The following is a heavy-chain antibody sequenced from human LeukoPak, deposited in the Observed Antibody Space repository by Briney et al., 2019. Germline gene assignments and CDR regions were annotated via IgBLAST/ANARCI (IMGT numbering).Heavy chain of an antibody. CDR3: AKALRPNDY. J-gene: IGHJ4*02. CDR2: ITDSGDST. CDR1: GFTFSSYG. Sequence: GGSLRLSCAASGFTFSSYGMNWVRQAPGKGLEWVSAITDSGDSTYYADSVKDRFTISRDNSKNTLYLQMNSLRAEDTAVYHCAKALRPNDYWGQGTLVTVSS. V-gene: IGHV3-23*01.